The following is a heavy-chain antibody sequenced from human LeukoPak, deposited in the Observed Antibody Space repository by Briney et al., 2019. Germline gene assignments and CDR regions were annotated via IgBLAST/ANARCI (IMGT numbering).Heavy chain of an antibody. CDR3: ATYRKQLASLDY. J-gene: IGHJ4*02. V-gene: IGHV1-3*01. D-gene: IGHD6-13*01. Sequence: ASVKVSCKASGYTFTSYAMHWVRQAPGQRLEWMGWINAGNGNTKYSQKLQGRVTITRDTSASTAYMELSSLRSEDTAVYYCATYRKQLASLDYWGQGTLVTVSS. CDR1: GYTFTSYA. CDR2: INAGNGNT.